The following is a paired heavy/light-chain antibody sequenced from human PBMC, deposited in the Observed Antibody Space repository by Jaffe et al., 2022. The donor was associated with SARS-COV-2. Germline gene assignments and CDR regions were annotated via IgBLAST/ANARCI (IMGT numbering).Heavy chain of an antibody. D-gene: IGHD1-1*01. CDR2: IGGDGRII. J-gene: IGHJ4*02. CDR1: GFTFSTYY. CDR3: TRGTNGWNGIDY. Sequence: EVQLVESGGGSVQPGGSLRLSCAASGFTFSTYYMHWVRQTPGKELVWVAQIGGDGRIINYADSVRGRFTISRDNAKNTLFLQMNSLRVDDTAVYFCTRGTNGWNGIDYWGQGTLVTVSS. V-gene: IGHV3-74*01.
Light chain of an antibody. CDR1: QSLVHSDGNTY. J-gene: IGKJ2*01. V-gene: IGKV2-24*01. CDR2: KVS. CDR3: MQATRLPHT. Sequence: DIVMTQTPLSSPVTLGQPASISCRSSQSLVHSDGNTYLHWLLQRPGQPPRLLIYKVSNRFSGVPDRFSGSGAGTDFTLKISRVEAEDVGVYYCMQATRLPHTFGQGTKLEIK.